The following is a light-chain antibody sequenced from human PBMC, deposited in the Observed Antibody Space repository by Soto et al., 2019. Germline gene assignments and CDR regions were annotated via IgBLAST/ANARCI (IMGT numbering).Light chain of an antibody. J-gene: IGLJ2*01. V-gene: IGLV2-11*01. CDR1: SSDVGGYNY. CDR2: DVS. Sequence: QSVLTQPRSVSGSPGQSVTISCTGTSSDVGGYNYVSWYQQHPGKAPKLMIYDVSKRPSGVPDRFSGSKSGNTASLTISGLQAEDEPDYYCCSYAGRYTLVVFGGGTKLTVL. CDR3: CSYAGRYTLVV.